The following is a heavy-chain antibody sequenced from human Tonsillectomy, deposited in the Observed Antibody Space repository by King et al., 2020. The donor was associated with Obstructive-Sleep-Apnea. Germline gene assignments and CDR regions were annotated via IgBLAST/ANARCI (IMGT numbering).Heavy chain of an antibody. Sequence: VQLVESGTEVKKPGASVKFSCKAFGYTFTSYAISWVRQAPGQGLEWMGWISTYNGNTNYAQQLQGRVIMTTDTSTSTAYMELRSLRSDDTAVYYCARRGAYSSGLYYFDYWGQGTLVTVSS. CDR3: ARRGAYSSGLYYFDY. J-gene: IGHJ4*02. V-gene: IGHV1-18*04. CDR2: ISTYNGNT. CDR1: GYTFTSYA. D-gene: IGHD6-19*01.